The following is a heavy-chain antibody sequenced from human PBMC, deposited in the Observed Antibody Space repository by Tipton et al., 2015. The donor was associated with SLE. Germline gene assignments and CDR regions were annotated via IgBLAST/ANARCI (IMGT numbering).Heavy chain of an antibody. CDR2: ISDSGSS. J-gene: IGHJ5*02. V-gene: IGHV4-59*01. Sequence: GLVKPSETLSLTCSVSGVSISPYYWTWIRLPPGRGLEWIGYISDSGSSNYNPSLRSRVTISVDTSKNQFSLKVNSVTAADTAVYYCARGSPFMEWERNWFDPWGQGTLVTVSS. D-gene: IGHD3-3*01. CDR1: GVSISPYY. CDR3: ARGSPFMEWERNWFDP.